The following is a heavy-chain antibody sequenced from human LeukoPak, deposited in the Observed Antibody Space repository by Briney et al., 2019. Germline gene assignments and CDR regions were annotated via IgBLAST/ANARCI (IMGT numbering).Heavy chain of an antibody. Sequence: ASVKVSCKASGYTFTGHYMHWVRQAPGQGLEWMGWINPNSGGTNYAQKFQGWVTMTRDASISTAYMELSRLRSDDTAVYYCARLHNYYYYGMDVWGQGTTVTVSS. CDR1: GYTFTGHY. J-gene: IGHJ6*02. CDR3: ARLHNYYYYGMDV. V-gene: IGHV1-2*04. D-gene: IGHD5-24*01. CDR2: INPNSGGT.